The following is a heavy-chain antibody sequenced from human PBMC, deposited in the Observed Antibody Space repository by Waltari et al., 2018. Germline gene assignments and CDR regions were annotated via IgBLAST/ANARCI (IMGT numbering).Heavy chain of an antibody. CDR1: GFAFDDYA. D-gene: IGHD2-21*02. Sequence: EVQLVEPGGGLVQPGMSLRLSCSASGFAFDDYAMHLVRQAPGEGREGVSGIRRNSSSIGDEDAVKGRFNISRDNAKNSLYLQMNRLRAEDTALYYCAKVYGGNSEALDYWGQGTLVTVSS. J-gene: IGHJ4*02. V-gene: IGHV3-9*01. CDR3: AKVYGGNSEALDY. CDR2: IRRNSSSI.